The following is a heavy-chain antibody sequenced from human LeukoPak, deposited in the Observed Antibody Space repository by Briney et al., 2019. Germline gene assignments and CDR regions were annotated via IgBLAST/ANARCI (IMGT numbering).Heavy chain of an antibody. V-gene: IGHV3-23*01. D-gene: IGHD2-15*01. Sequence: QSGGSFRPSCAPSGFTFSSYSMRGARQPPGRGGGGVAIIRGIGDSTYYADSVKGRFTMSRDNSKNTLYLQMSSLSAEDTAVYFCAKGRSSSSYYFFDSWGQGSLVTVSS. CDR3: AKGRSSSSYYFFDS. CDR2: IRGIGDST. CDR1: GFTFSSYS. J-gene: IGHJ4*02.